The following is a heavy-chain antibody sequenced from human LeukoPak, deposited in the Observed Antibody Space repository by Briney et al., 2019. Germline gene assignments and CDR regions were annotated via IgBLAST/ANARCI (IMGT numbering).Heavy chain of an antibody. Sequence: GGSLRLSCAASGFTVSSNYMNWVRQAPGKGLEWVSVIYSGGSTYYADSVKGRLTISRDNSKNTLYLQMNSLRAEDTAVYYCARHDSSGYCLDYWGQGTLVTVSS. J-gene: IGHJ4*02. CDR3: ARHDSSGYCLDY. CDR1: GFTVSSNY. D-gene: IGHD3-22*01. V-gene: IGHV3-53*01. CDR2: IYSGGST.